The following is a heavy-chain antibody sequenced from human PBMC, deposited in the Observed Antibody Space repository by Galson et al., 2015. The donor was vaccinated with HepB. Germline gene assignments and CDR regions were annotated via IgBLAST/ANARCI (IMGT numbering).Heavy chain of an antibody. D-gene: IGHD3-22*01. V-gene: IGHV1-69*13. CDR3: ARDVSIRITMILGANWFDP. Sequence: SVKVSCKASGGTFSSYAISWVRQAPGQGLEWMGGIIPIFGTANYAQKFQGRVTITADESTSTAYMELSSLRSKDTAVYYCARDVSIRITMILGANWFDPWGQGTLVTVSS. CDR1: GGTFSSYA. CDR2: IIPIFGTA. J-gene: IGHJ5*02.